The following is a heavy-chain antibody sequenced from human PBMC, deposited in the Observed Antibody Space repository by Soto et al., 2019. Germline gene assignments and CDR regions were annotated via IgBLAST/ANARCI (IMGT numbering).Heavy chain of an antibody. Sequence: SETLSLTCAVYGGSFSGYYWTWIRQPPGTGLEWIGEINHSGSTNYNPSLKSRVTISVDTSKNQFSLKLTSVTVADTAVYYCASDFKRYSSPPGPLEYWGLGILVTVSS. V-gene: IGHV4-34*01. CDR3: ASDFKRYSSPPGPLEY. CDR2: INHSGST. CDR1: GGSFSGYY. D-gene: IGHD6-13*01. J-gene: IGHJ4*02.